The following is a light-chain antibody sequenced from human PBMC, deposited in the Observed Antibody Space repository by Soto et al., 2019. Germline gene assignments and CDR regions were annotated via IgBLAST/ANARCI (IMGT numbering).Light chain of an antibody. J-gene: IGKJ1*01. CDR1: HSLEDSDRHTF. V-gene: IGKV2-30*01. CDR2: RVS. CDR3: MQGTAMWT. Sequence: THSPLPLPVTLGQPASLSCSPSHSLEDSDRHTFSTSFHQRPGQSPRRLIYRVSTRDSGVPDRFSGSGSGTTFTLKISRVEAEDVGVYFCMQGTAMWTFGQGTRWIS.